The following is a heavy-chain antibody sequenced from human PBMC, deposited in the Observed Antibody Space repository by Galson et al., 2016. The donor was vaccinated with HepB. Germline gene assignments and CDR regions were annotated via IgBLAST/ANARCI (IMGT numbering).Heavy chain of an antibody. Sequence: SETLSLTCAVSGGSINSGNWWTWVRQPPGKGLEWIGEIYRSGSTNYNPSLKSRVTISIDKSKTQFSLKGNSLTAADTAVYYCARAGNDFHYYYGMDVWGQGTTVIVSS. CDR3: ARAGNDFHYYYGMDV. J-gene: IGHJ6*02. CDR2: IYRSGST. V-gene: IGHV4-4*02. D-gene: IGHD2/OR15-2a*01. CDR1: GGSINSGNW.